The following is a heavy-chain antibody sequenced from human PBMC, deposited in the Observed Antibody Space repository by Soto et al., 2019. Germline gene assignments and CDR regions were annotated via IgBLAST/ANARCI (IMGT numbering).Heavy chain of an antibody. CDR3: LKDGQNDLWDGYFRGPFHI. CDR2: INGNGVGT. CDR1: GFTFKTYV. J-gene: IGHJ3*02. Sequence: GGSLRLSCEASGFTFKTYVMSWVRQTPGKGLQWVSSINGNGVGTYHAESVKGRFTISRDNSRNTLYLQMNTLRLEDTAIYYCLKDGQNDLWDGYFRGPFHIWGQGTMVTVSS. D-gene: IGHD3-3*01. V-gene: IGHV3-23*01.